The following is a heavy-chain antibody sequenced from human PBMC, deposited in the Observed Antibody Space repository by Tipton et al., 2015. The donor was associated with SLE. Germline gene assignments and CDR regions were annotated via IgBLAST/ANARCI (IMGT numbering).Heavy chain of an antibody. D-gene: IGHD3-3*01. J-gene: IGHJ2*01. CDR1: GGSFSGYY. CDR2: INHSGST. CDR3: ARGVGVVIIRGWYFDL. Sequence: TLSLTCAVYGGSFSGYYWSWIRRPPGKGLEWIGEINHSGSTYYNPSLKSRVTISVDTSKNQFSLKLSSVTAADTAVYYCARGVGVVIIRGWYFDLWGRGTLVTVSS. V-gene: IGHV4-34*01.